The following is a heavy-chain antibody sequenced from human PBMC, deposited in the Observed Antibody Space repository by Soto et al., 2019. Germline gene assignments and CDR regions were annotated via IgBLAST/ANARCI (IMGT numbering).Heavy chain of an antibody. J-gene: IGHJ4*02. CDR1: GGSISTFY. CDR3: AREGSYSAYNFAHGIQLWSFDF. D-gene: IGHD5-12*01. Sequence: SETLSLTCTVSGGSISTFYWSWVRQPAGKGLEWIGRIFSSGSTSFNPSLESRVAMSVDTSKNHFSLNLSSVTAADMAVYYCAREGSYSAYNFAHGIQLWSFDFWGQGALVTVSS. CDR2: IFSSGST. V-gene: IGHV4-4*07.